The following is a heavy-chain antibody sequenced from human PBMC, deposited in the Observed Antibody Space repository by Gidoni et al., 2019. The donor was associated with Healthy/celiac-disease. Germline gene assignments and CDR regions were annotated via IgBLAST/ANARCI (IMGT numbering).Heavy chain of an antibody. D-gene: IGHD4-17*01. CDR1: GFTFSSSS. CDR3: ARDRSDYGGNSYYYYYYGMDV. V-gene: IGHV3-21*01. Sequence: EVQLVGSGGGLVKPGGSLRLSCAASGFTFSSSSMNWVRQAPGKGLGWVSSISSSSSYIYDADSVKGRFTISRDNAKNSLYLQMNSLRAEDTAVYYCARDRSDYGGNSYYYYYYGMDVWGQGTTVTVSS. J-gene: IGHJ6*02. CDR2: ISSSSSYI.